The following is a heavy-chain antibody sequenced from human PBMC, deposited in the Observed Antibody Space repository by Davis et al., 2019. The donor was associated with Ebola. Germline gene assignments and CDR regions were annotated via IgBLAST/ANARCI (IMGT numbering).Heavy chain of an antibody. D-gene: IGHD1-20*01. J-gene: IGHJ4*02. CDR1: GFTFSSYA. V-gene: IGHV3-13*01. CDR2: IGTAGDT. CDR3: ARGYNWNYFDY. Sequence: GGSLRLSCAASGFTFSSYAMHWVRQATGKGLEWVSAIGTAGDTYYPGSVKGRFTISRENAKNSLYLQMNSLRAGDTAVYYCARGYNWNYFDYWGQGTLVTVSS.